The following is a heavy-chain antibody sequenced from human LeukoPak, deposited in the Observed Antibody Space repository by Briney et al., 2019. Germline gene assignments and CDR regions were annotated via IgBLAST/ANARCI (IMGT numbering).Heavy chain of an antibody. CDR1: GYTFTSYG. CDR3: ARDNYTPGYDSRDY. Sequence: ASVKLSCKASGYTFTSYGISWVREAPGQGLEWMGWISAYNGNTNYAQKLQGRVTMTTDTSTSTAYMVLRSLRSDDTAVYYCARDNYTPGYDSRDYWGQGTLVTVSS. J-gene: IGHJ4*02. CDR2: ISAYNGNT. V-gene: IGHV1-18*01. D-gene: IGHD3-22*01.